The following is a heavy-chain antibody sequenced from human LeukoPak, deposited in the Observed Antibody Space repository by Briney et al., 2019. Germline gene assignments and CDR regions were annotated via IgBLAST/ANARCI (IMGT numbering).Heavy chain of an antibody. CDR1: GGSISNYY. V-gene: IGHV4-59*08. CDR2: IYYSGST. D-gene: IGHD4-11*01. CDR3: ARGGLGGITAYSNYLFDY. Sequence: SETLTLTCTVSGGSISNYYWSWIRQPPGEGLEWIGYIYYSGSTNYNPSLKSRVTISINTSKNQFSLNLTSVTAADTAAYYCARGGLGGITAYSNYLFDYWGQGTLFTVSS. J-gene: IGHJ4*02.